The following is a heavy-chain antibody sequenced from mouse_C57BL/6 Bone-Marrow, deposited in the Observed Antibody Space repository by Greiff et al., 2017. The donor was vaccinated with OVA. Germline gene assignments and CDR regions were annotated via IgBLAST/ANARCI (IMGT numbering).Heavy chain of an antibody. J-gene: IGHJ3*01. Sequence: EVQLQQSGAELVRPGASLKLSCTASGFNFKDDYMHWVKQAPEQGLEWIGWINPENGDTEYAAKFQGKATITADTSSNTAYLQLSDLTSEDTAIYYPDGSDYWGQGTLVTVSS. D-gene: IGHD1-1*01. CDR3: DGSDY. CDR1: GFNFKDDY. V-gene: IGHV14-4*01. CDR2: INPENGDT.